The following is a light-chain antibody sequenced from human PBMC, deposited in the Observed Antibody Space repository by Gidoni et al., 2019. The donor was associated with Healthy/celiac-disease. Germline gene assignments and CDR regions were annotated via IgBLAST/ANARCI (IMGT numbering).Light chain of an antibody. CDR2: AAS. CDR3: QKYNSAPWT. Sequence: DIQMTQSPSSLSASVGDRVIITCRASQGISNYLAWYQQRPGKVPKLLIYAASTLQSGVPSRFSGSGSGTDFTLTISSLEPEDVATYYCQKYNSAPWTFGQGTKVQI. J-gene: IGKJ1*01. V-gene: IGKV1-27*01. CDR1: QGISNY.